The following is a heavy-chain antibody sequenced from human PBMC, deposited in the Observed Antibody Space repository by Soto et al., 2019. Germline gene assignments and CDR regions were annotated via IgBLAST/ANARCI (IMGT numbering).Heavy chain of an antibody. CDR2: IYSGGST. Sequence: EVQLVESGGGLIQPGGSLRLSCAASGFTVSSHYMSWVRQAPGKGLEWVSVIYSGGSTYYADSVKGRFTISRDNSKNTLYLQMNSLRAEDTAVYYCARDRYYYGSGSTSWGQGTLVTVSS. CDR1: GFTVSSHY. D-gene: IGHD3-10*01. V-gene: IGHV3-53*01. CDR3: ARDRYYYGSGSTS. J-gene: IGHJ4*02.